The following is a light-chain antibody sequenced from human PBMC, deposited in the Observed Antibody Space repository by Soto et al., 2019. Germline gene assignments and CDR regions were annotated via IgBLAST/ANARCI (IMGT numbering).Light chain of an antibody. CDR1: SSDIGAYNH. J-gene: IGLJ3*02. V-gene: IGLV2-14*01. Sequence: QSVLTQPASVSGSPGQSITISCTGTSSDIGAYNHVSWYQQHPGKAPKLMIYDVTNRPSGVSNRFSGSKSGNTASLTISGLQAEDEADYYCSSYTSSSTWVFGGGTKLTVL. CDR3: SSYTSSSTWV. CDR2: DVT.